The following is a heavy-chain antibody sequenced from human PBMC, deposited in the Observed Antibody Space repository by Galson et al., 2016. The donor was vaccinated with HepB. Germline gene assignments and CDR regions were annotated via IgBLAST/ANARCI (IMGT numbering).Heavy chain of an antibody. CDR3: TTGSPGRGEVYDY. D-gene: IGHD2-21*01. J-gene: IGHJ4*02. CDR2: IKRKPAGGTT. Sequence: SLRLSCAASGFTFRNTWMNWVRQVPGKGLEWIGRIKRKPAGGTTDHAAPVKGRITVSSDDSKNTPYLQMNSLKNEDQGVYYCTTGSPGRGEVYDYWGQGTLVIVSS. CDR1: GFTFRNTW. V-gene: IGHV3-15*01.